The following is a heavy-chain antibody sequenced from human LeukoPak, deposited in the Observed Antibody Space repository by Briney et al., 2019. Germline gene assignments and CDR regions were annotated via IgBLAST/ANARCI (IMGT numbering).Heavy chain of an antibody. Sequence: PSETLSLTCTVSGGSISSSSYYWGWIRQPPRKGLEWIGSIYYSGSTYYNPSLKSRVTISVDTSKNQFSLKLSSVTAADTAVYYCARPYGGSVFDYWGQGTLLTVSS. D-gene: IGHD4/OR15-4a*01. J-gene: IGHJ4*02. V-gene: IGHV4-39*01. CDR1: GGSISSSSYY. CDR3: ARPYGGSVFDY. CDR2: IYYSGST.